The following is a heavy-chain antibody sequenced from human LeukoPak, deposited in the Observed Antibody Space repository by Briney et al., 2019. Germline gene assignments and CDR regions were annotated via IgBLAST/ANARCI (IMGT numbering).Heavy chain of an antibody. CDR1: GFTFGDYA. V-gene: IGHV3-30*02. D-gene: IGHD2-21*01. CDR3: ALIGVVIPPDTYDV. CDR2: IRYDGSDS. J-gene: IGHJ3*01. Sequence: GGSLRLSCSAFGFTFGDYAFHWVRQAPGKGLEWLAFIRYDGSDSYYADSVKGRFTISRDNSKKTLYLQMDSLRAEDTAFYYCALIGVVIPPDTYDVWGQGTLVTVSS.